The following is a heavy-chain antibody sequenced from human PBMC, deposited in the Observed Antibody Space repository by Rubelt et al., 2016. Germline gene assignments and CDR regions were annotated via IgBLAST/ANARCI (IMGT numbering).Heavy chain of an antibody. CDR1: GGSISSGYY. CDR3: ARCSGGSCYRVY. Sequence: QVQLQESGPGLVKPSETLSLTCTVSGGSISSGYYWGWIRQPPGKGLEWIGSIYHSGSTYYNPSLKSRVHSAVDTSKNQFSLNVSSVTAADTAVYYCARCSGGSCYRVYWGQGTLVTVSS. V-gene: IGHV4-38-2*02. J-gene: IGHJ4*02. CDR2: IYHSGST. D-gene: IGHD2-15*01.